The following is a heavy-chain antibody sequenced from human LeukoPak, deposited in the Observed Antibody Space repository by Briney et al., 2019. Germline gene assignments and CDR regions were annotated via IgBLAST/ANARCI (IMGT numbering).Heavy chain of an antibody. Sequence: SETLSLTCAVYGGSFSGYYWSWIRQPPGKGLEWIGEINHSGSTNYNPSLKSRVTISVDTSKNQFSLKLSSVTAADTAVYYCARARIAATFDYWGQGTLVTVSS. V-gene: IGHV4-34*01. CDR3: ARARIAATFDY. CDR1: GGSFSGYY. J-gene: IGHJ4*02. CDR2: INHSGST. D-gene: IGHD6-13*01.